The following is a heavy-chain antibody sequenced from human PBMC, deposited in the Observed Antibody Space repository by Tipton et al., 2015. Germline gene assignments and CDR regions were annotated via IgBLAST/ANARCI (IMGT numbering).Heavy chain of an antibody. CDR2: IYHSGST. V-gene: IGHV4-59*04. CDR3: ACGSPRGQLDY. Sequence: LRLSCTVSGGSITTYYWTWIRQPPGKGLEWIGEIYHSGSTNYSPSLKSRVIVSVDKSNNRFSLRLTSLTAADTAVYFCACGSPRGQLDYWGQGTLVTVSS. J-gene: IGHJ4*02. D-gene: IGHD3-10*01. CDR1: GGSITTYY.